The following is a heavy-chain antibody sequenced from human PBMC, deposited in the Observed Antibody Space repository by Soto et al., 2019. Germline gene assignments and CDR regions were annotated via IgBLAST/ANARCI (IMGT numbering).Heavy chain of an antibody. CDR2: IYHSGST. CDR3: ARNGWDYDSSGYYYAFDY. J-gene: IGHJ4*02. V-gene: IGHV4-61*01. Sequence: SETLSLTCTVSGGSVSSGSYYWSWIRQPPGKGLEWIRYIYHSGSTNYNPSLKSRVTISVDPSKNQFSLKLSSVTAADTAVYYCARNGWDYDSSGYYYAFDYWGQGTLVTVSS. CDR1: GGSVSSGSYY. D-gene: IGHD3-22*01.